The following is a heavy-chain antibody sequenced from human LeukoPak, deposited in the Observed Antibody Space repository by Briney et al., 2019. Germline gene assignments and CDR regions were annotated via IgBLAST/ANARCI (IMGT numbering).Heavy chain of an antibody. CDR3: AHFSYYDILTGYYRTFDY. Sequence: ESGPTLVNPTQTLTLTCTFSGFSLSTSGVGVGWIRQPPGKALGWLALIYWNDDKRYSPSLKSRLTITKDTSKNQVVLTMTNMDPVDTATYYCAHFSYYDILTGYYRTFDYWGQGTLVTVSS. V-gene: IGHV2-5*01. CDR1: GFSLSTSGVG. D-gene: IGHD3-9*01. CDR2: IYWNDDK. J-gene: IGHJ4*02.